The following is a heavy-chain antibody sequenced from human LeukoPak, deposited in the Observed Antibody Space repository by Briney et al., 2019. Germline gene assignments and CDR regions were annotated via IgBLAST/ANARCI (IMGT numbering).Heavy chain of an antibody. J-gene: IGHJ5*02. Sequence: SVKVSCTASGGTFSSYAISWVRQAPGQGLEWMGGIIPIFGTANYAQKFQGRVTITADESTSTAYMELSSLRSEDTAVYYCARRIAAAGTLPEWFDPWGQGTLVTVSS. CDR3: ARRIAAAGTLPEWFDP. V-gene: IGHV1-69*13. CDR2: IIPIFGTA. CDR1: GGTFSSYA. D-gene: IGHD6-13*01.